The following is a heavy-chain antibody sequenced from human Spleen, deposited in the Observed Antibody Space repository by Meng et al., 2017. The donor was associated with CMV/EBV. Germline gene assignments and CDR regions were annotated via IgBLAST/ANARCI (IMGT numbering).Heavy chain of an antibody. Sequence: GESLKISCAASGFTFSRYTMNWVRQAPGKGLEWVSAVTGSGGSTYYADSVKGRFTISRDNSKNTLYLQMNSLRVEDTAVYYCAKAFSSSWYREYYDYWGQGTLVTVSS. V-gene: IGHV3-23*01. D-gene: IGHD6-13*01. CDR1: GFTFSRYT. CDR2: VTGSGGST. CDR3: AKAFSSSWYREYYDY. J-gene: IGHJ4*02.